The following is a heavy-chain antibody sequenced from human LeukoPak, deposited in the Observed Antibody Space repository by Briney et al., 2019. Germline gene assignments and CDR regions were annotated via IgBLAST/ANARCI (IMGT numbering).Heavy chain of an antibody. J-gene: IGHJ4*02. V-gene: IGHV4-4*07. D-gene: IGHD3-10*01. Sequence: SETLSLTCTVSGASISSYYWIWIRQPAGKGLEWIGRIYTSGSTNYNHSLKSRGTMSLDTSKNQFSLNLNSVTAADTAVYYCASHYGSGSFYSPFDYWGQGTLVTVSS. CDR3: ASHYGSGSFYSPFDY. CDR1: GASISSYY. CDR2: IYTSGST.